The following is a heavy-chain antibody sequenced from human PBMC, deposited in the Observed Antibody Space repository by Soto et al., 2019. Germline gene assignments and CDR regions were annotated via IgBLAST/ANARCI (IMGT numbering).Heavy chain of an antibody. CDR1: GASNPHYN. D-gene: IGHD5-18*01. CDR3: ARHRYSYGVYYFDY. Sequence: TETLSHAYIVTGASNPHYNCIWNRQPPGKGLEWIGYIYYSGSTNYNPSLTSRVTISVDTSKNQFSLKLSSVTAADTAVYYCARHRYSYGVYYFDYWGQGTLVTVS. CDR2: IYYSGST. V-gene: IGHV4-59*08. J-gene: IGHJ4*02.